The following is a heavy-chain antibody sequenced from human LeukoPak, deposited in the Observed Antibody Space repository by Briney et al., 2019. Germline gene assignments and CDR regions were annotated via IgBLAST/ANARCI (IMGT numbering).Heavy chain of an antibody. J-gene: IGHJ3*02. CDR1: GGSIDSYY. CDR2: IYYSGST. V-gene: IGHV4-59*08. Sequence: SSETLSLTCTVSGGSIDSYYWSWIRQPPGKGLEWIGYIYYSGSTNYNPSLKSRVTISVDTSNNKFSLKLTSLTAADTAVYYCVRHLSAGRPAFDIWGQGTMVTVSS. D-gene: IGHD2-15*01. CDR3: VRHLSAGRPAFDI.